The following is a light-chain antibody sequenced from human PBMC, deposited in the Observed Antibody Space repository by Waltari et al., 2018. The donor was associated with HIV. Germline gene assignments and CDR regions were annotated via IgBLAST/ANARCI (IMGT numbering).Light chain of an antibody. CDR2: ENN. Sequence: NFLLTQPHSVSESPGRTVTISCTRNSGSIASNSVQWYQQRPGSNPPIVISENNQRPSGFPDRFSGSLDRSSNSASLTISGLQTGGEADYYCQSYSSNNHGVVFGGGTKLTVL. CDR3: QSYSSNNHGVV. J-gene: IGLJ2*01. CDR1: SGSIASNS. V-gene: IGLV6-57*01.